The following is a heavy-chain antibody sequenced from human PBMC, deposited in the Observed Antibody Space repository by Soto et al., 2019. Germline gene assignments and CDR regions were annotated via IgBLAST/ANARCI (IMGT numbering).Heavy chain of an antibody. V-gene: IGHV4-61*01. J-gene: IGHJ6*02. CDR3: ARESREFSSSGSLDV. CDR1: GGSVNSDSYY. CDR2: LYYSGST. Sequence: QVQLQESGPGLVKPSETLSLTCTVSGGSVNSDSYYWTWIRQPPGKRLEWIGSLYYSGSTNYNPSLKSRVTISVDTSKNQFSLKVSSVTVADTAVYFCARESREFSSSGSLDVWGQGTTVTVSS. D-gene: IGHD3-10*01.